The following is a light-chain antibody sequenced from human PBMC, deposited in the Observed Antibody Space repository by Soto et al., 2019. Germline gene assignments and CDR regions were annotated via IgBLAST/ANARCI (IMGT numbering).Light chain of an antibody. CDR3: QAWDSSTVV. CDR2: QDN. J-gene: IGLJ1*01. CDR1: RLGDKY. Sequence: SYELTQPPSVSVSPGQTASITCSGDRLGDKYAFWYQQKPGRSPVLVIYQDNKRPSGIPERFSGTNSGNTATLTISGTQAMDEADYYCQAWDSSTVVFGTGTKLTVL. V-gene: IGLV3-1*01.